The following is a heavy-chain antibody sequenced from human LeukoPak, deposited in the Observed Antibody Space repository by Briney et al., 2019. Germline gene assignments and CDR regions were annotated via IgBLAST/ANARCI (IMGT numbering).Heavy chain of an antibody. CDR2: THISGST. CDR1: GDSISSYY. Sequence: SETLSLTCTVSGDSISSYYWSWIRQPAGKGLEWIGRTHISGSTNYNPSLKSRVTISVDTSKNQFSLKLSSVTAADTAVYYCAREGKITMVRGVIRYYYMDVWGKGTTVTISS. J-gene: IGHJ6*03. CDR3: AREGKITMVRGVIRYYYMDV. D-gene: IGHD3-10*01. V-gene: IGHV4-4*07.